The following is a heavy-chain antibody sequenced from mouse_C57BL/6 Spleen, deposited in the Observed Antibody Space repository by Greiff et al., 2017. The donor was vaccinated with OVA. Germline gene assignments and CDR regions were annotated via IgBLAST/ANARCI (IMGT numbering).Heavy chain of an antibody. Sequence: QVQLKESGAELVKPGASVKISCKASGYAFSSYWMNWVKQRPGKGLEWIGQIYPGDGDTNYNGKFKGKATLTADKSSSTAYMQLSSLTSEDSAVYFCARGAVTTVVAPFAYWGQGTLVTVSA. CDR3: ARGAVTTVVAPFAY. D-gene: IGHD1-1*01. CDR2: IYPGDGDT. V-gene: IGHV1-80*01. CDR1: GYAFSSYW. J-gene: IGHJ3*01.